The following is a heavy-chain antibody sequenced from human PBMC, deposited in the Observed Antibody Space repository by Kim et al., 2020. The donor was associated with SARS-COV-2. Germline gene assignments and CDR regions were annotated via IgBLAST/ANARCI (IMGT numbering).Heavy chain of an antibody. V-gene: IGHV3-21*01. D-gene: IGHD4-17*01. CDR1: GFTFSSYS. Sequence: GGSLRLSCAASGFTFSSYSMNWVRQAPGKGLEWVSSISSSSSYIYYADSVKGRFTISRDNAKNSLYLQMNSLRAEDTAVYYCARGELWFGNDYGDYDNGFFYYWGQGTLVTVSS. J-gene: IGHJ4*02. CDR2: ISSSSSYI. CDR3: ARGELWFGNDYGDYDNGFFYY.